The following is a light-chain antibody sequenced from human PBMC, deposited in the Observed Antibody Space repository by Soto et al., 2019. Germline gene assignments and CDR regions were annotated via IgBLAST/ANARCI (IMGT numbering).Light chain of an antibody. J-gene: IGKJ1*01. CDR1: QSVSTF. CDR2: DAS. V-gene: IGKV1-5*01. Sequence: IQMTQSPSTLSSSAGDTVTITCRASQSVSTFLAWYQQKPGKAPKLLIFDASSLKSGVPSRFSGSGSGTEVTITISSLKPDDGATYYCQQSDSYSWTFGQGTKVDIK. CDR3: QQSDSYSWT.